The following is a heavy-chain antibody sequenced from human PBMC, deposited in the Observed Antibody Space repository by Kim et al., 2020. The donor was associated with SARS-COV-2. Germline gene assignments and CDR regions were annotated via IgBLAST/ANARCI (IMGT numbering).Heavy chain of an antibody. CDR2: IFGGNGNK. Sequence: ASVKVSCKASGFTFSDYAIHWVRQPPGQRLDCMGCIFGGNGNKYYSQKFQDRATFTRETPATTASMELTRLRSEDTSIYYCARGSGPGLGYWGQGTLVTVSS. J-gene: IGHJ4*02. D-gene: IGHD3-3*01. V-gene: IGHV1-3*01. CDR1: GFTFSDYA. CDR3: ARGSGPGLGY.